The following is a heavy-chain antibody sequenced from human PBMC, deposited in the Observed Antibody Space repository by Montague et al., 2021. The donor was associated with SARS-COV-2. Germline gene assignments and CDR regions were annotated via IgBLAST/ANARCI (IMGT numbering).Heavy chain of an antibody. CDR1: GGSVSSSSYY. D-gene: IGHD4-17*01. V-gene: IGHV4-39*01. J-gene: IGHJ3*02. CDR3: ARLRGDYGGTYDTFDI. Sequence: SETLSLTCTVYGGSVSSSSYYWGWIRQPPGKGLEWKGSIYYSGSTYYNPSLKSRVTISVDTSKNQFSLKLSSVTAADTAVYYCARLRGDYGGTYDTFDIWGQGIMVTVSS. CDR2: IYYSGST.